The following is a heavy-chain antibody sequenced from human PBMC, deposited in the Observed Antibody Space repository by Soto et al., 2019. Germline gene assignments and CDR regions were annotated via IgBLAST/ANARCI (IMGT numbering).Heavy chain of an antibody. CDR2: INHSGST. Sequence: QVQLQQWGAGLLKPSETLSLTCAVYGGSFSGYYWSWIRQPPGKGLEWIGEINHSGSTNYNPSLNSRVTISVGTSKNQFSLKLSSVTAADTAVYYCAIPRLSTVTGGPIFDYWGQGTLVTVSS. D-gene: IGHD4-17*01. V-gene: IGHV4-34*01. CDR1: GGSFSGYY. CDR3: AIPRLSTVTGGPIFDY. J-gene: IGHJ4*02.